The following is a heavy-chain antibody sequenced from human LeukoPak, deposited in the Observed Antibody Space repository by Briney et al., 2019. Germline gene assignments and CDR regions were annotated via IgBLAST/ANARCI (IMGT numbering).Heavy chain of an antibody. CDR2: INKDGRST. CDR3: ATHADDILTGPSFDY. J-gene: IGHJ4*02. CDR1: GFTFSSDW. V-gene: IGHV3-74*01. D-gene: IGHD3-9*01. Sequence: GGSLRLSCAGSGFTFSSDWMHWVRHAPGKGLVWVSRINKDGRSTTYADSVKGRFTISRDNAKNTLYLQMNSLRAEDTAVYYWATHADDILTGPSFDYWGQGTLVTVSS.